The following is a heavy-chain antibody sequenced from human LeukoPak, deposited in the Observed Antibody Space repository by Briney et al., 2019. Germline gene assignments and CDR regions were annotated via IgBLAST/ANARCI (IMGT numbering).Heavy chain of an antibody. V-gene: IGHV4-39*01. Sequence: PSETLSLTCTVSGGSISSSSYYWGWIRQPPGKGLEWIGSIYYSGSTYYNPSLKSRVTISVDTSKNQFSLKLSSVTVADTAVYYCARLRRGYSYGHKADYYYYYYMDVWGKGTTVTVSS. CDR1: GGSISSSSYY. CDR3: ARLRRGYSYGHKADYYYYYYMDV. CDR2: IYYSGST. D-gene: IGHD5-18*01. J-gene: IGHJ6*03.